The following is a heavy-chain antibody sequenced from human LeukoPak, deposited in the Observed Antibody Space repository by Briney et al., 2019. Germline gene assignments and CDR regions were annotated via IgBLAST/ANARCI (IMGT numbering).Heavy chain of an antibody. CDR2: VRNEANYYPT. V-gene: IGHV3-72*01. CDR3: DRVPHGDSFDN. CDR1: GVTFRNLY. Sequence: PGGSLRPSCAAPGVTFRNLYMDRVRQAPGKGLWCGCHVRNEANYYPTHNATSVEGRLTISRDDSKNSLFLQMYSLKTEDTAVYYCDRVPHGDSFDNWGQGTLVTVSS. J-gene: IGHJ4*02. D-gene: IGHD4-17*01.